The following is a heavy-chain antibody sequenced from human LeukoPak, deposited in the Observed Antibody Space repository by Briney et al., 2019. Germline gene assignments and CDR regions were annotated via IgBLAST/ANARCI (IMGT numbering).Heavy chain of an antibody. CDR2: ISGSGGTT. J-gene: IGHJ1*01. CDR1: GFIFDDYA. D-gene: IGHD3-22*01. CDR3: AKQAYDSSGYYSFTQNEYFQH. Sequence: PVGSLRLSCAASGFIFDDYAMSWVRQVPGKGLEWISAISGSGGTTYYADSVKGQFTISRDNSNNTLYLQLNSLRVEDTAVYYCAKQAYDSSGYYSFTQNEYFQHWGQGTLVTVSS. V-gene: IGHV3-23*01.